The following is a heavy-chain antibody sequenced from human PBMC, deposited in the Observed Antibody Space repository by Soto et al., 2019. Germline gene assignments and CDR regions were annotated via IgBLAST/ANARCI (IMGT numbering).Heavy chain of an antibody. CDR3: ARGSIAALLNWFDP. Sequence: PSETLSLTCAVYGGSFSGYYWSWIRQPPGKGLEWIGEINHSGSTNYNPYLKSRVTISVDTSKNQFSLKLSSVTAADTAVYYCARGSIAALLNWFDPWGQGTLVTVSS. D-gene: IGHD6-6*01. V-gene: IGHV4-34*01. CDR1: GGSFSGYY. CDR2: INHSGST. J-gene: IGHJ5*02.